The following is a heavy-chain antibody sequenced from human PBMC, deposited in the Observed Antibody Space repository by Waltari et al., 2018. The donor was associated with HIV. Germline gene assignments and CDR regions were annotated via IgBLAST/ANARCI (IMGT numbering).Heavy chain of an antibody. CDR2: KSAVGART. V-gene: IGHV3-23*01. Sequence: EVQLLESGGGFVQPGGALRLYCAASGFTFGNYAMSWVRQAPGKGRKGVSGKSAVGARTNYPDSRKGRFTIARDTARHMLYLQLYNLTVDVTAIYYCTKRGLGTTTQIYFDSWGQGILVTVSA. J-gene: IGHJ4*02. D-gene: IGHD1-26*01. CDR3: TKRGLGTTTQIYFDS. CDR1: GFTFGNYA.